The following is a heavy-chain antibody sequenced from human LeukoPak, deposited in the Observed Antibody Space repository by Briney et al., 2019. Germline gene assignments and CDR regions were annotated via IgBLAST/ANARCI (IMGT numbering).Heavy chain of an antibody. V-gene: IGHV3-30*18. J-gene: IGHJ4*02. D-gene: IGHD1-26*01. Sequence: GGSLRLSCAASGFTFSSRGMHRVRQAPGKGVEGVAGISYDGSKKYYVDSVIGRFTISRDGSRNTVYLQMNSLRTEDTAVYYCAKDQWEFYGSFDYWGLGTLVTVSS. CDR3: AKDQWEFYGSFDY. CDR1: GFTFSSRG. CDR2: ISYDGSKK.